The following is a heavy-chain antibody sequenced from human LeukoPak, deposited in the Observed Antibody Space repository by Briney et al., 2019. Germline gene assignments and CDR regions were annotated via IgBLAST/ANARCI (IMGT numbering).Heavy chain of an antibody. J-gene: IGHJ4*02. Sequence: GSLRLSCAASGFTFSSYAMSWVRRAPGKGLEWVSAISGSGGTAYYADSVKGRFTISRDNSKNTLYLQMNSLRAEDTAVYYCAKKGYYDGSGYYMYYFDHWGQGTLVTVSS. CDR3: AKKGYYDGSGYYMYYFDH. CDR1: GFTFSSYA. V-gene: IGHV3-23*01. D-gene: IGHD3-22*01. CDR2: ISGSGGTA.